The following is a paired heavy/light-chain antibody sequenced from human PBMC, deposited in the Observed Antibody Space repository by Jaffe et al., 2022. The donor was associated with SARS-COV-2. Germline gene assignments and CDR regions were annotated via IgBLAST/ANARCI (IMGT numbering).Light chain of an antibody. CDR1: QSVSSSY. V-gene: IGKV3-20*01. CDR2: GAS. CDR3: QQYGSSQGT. Sequence: EIVLTQSPGTLSLSPGERATLSCRASQSVSSSYLAWYQQKPGQAPRLLIYGASSRATGIPDRFSGSGSGTDFTLTISRLEPEDFAVYYCQQYGSSQGTFGQGTKVEIK. J-gene: IGKJ1*01.
Heavy chain of an antibody. J-gene: IGHJ4*02. V-gene: IGHV3-23*01. CDR1: GFTFSSYA. CDR3: AKDVLLWFGDTGTPGCFDY. CDR2: ISGSGGST. Sequence: EVQLLESGGGLVQPGGSLRLSCAASGFTFSSYAMSWVRQAPGKGLEWVSAISGSGGSTYYADSVKGRFTISRDNSKNTLYLQMNSLRAEDTAVYYCAKDVLLWFGDTGTPGCFDYWGQGTLVTVSS. D-gene: IGHD3-10*01.